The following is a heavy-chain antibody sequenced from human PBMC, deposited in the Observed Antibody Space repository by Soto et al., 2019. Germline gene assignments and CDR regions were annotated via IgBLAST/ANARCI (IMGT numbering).Heavy chain of an antibody. CDR2: ISTYNGNT. CDR3: VSEYDMVATSLDY. D-gene: IGHD5-12*01. J-gene: IGHJ4*02. V-gene: IGHV1-18*03. CDR1: GYPFSSYG. Sequence: QVQLVQSGVEVKRPGASVKVSCTTSGYPFSSYGFTWVRQAPGQGLEWLGWISTYNGNTKYAQEHQGRVSRSADTATRTAYMEMRSLRFDDMGVYYSVSEYDMVATSLDYWGQGTLVTVS.